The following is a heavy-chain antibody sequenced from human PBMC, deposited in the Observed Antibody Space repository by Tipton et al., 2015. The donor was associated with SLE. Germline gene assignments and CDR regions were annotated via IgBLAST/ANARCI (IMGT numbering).Heavy chain of an antibody. V-gene: IGHV4-4*08. D-gene: IGHD3/OR15-3a*01. Sequence: TLSLTCNVSGVSISTYYWSWIRQPPGKGLEWIGYIYPTGSTNYNPSLKSRATISVDTSKNQFSLNLNSVTAADTAVYYCAREGWRVDFHAFDIWGQGTMVTVSS. CDR3: AREGWRVDFHAFDI. CDR2: IYPTGST. CDR1: GVSISTYY. J-gene: IGHJ3*02.